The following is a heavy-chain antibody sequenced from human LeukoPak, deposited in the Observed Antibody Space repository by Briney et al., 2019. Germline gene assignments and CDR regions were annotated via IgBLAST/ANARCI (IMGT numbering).Heavy chain of an antibody. D-gene: IGHD3-22*01. CDR1: GGSISSSGYY. CDR2: IYYSGRT. J-gene: IGHJ2*01. Sequence: PSETLSLTCTVSGGSISSSGYYWGWIRQPPGKGLEWIGNIYYSGRTYYNPSLKSRVTISVDTSKNQFSLKLSSVTATDTAVYYCARGVSMIVVVIHDWYFDLWGRGTLVTVSS. CDR3: ARGVSMIVVVIHDWYFDL. V-gene: IGHV4-39*01.